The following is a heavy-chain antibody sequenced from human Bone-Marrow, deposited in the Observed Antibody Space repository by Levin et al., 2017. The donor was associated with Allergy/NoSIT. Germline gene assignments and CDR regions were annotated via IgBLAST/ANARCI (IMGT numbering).Heavy chain of an antibody. CDR2: MSPDSGEA. V-gene: IGHV1-8*01. Sequence: ASVKVSCKASGYTFIGYDINWVRQAPGQGLEWMGRMSPDSGEADYAQKFQGRVTMTRDSSIKTSYMALTSLRFEDTAVYFCARGGLWTTYGLDVWGQGTTVSVSS. D-gene: IGHD1-1*01. CDR1: GYTFIGYD. CDR3: ARGGLWTTYGLDV. J-gene: IGHJ6*02.